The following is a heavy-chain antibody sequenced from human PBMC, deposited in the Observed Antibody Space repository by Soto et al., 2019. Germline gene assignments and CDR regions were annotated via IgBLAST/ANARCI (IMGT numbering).Heavy chain of an antibody. V-gene: IGHV1-69*01. CDR3: AREPLKYYYDSSGYRPFDY. CDR2: IIPIFGTA. J-gene: IGHJ4*02. Sequence: QVQLVESGGGVVQPGRSLRLSCAASGFTFSSYAISWVRQAPGQGLEWMGGIIPIFGTANYAQKFQGRVTITADESTSTAYMELSSLRSEDTAVYYCAREPLKYYYDSSGYRPFDYWGQGTLVTVSS. D-gene: IGHD3-22*01. CDR1: GFTFSSYA.